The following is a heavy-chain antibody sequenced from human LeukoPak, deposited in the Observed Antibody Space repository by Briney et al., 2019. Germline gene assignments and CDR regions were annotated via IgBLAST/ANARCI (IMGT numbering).Heavy chain of an antibody. V-gene: IGHV3-53*01. CDR3: ARVPGYN. CDR2: IYSGGST. Sequence: GGSLRLPCAASGFTVSNNYLSWVRRAPGKGLEWVSVIYSGGSTYYADSVKGRFTISRDNSKNTLYLQMNSLKAEDTAVYYCARVPGYNWGQGTLVTVSS. CDR1: GFTVSNNY. D-gene: IGHD1-1*01. J-gene: IGHJ4*02.